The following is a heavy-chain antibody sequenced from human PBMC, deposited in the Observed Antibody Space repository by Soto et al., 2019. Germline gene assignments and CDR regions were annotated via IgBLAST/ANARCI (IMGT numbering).Heavy chain of an antibody. CDR3: ARDEGDGYNSGYYDYGMDV. Sequence: QVQLVESGGGVVQPGRSLRLSCAASGFTFSSYAMHWVRQAPGQGLEWVAVISYDGSNKYYADSVKGRFTISRDNSKNTLYLQRNSLRAEDTAVYYCARDEGDGYNSGYYDYGMDVWGQGTTVPVSS. CDR1: GFTFSSYA. CDR2: ISYDGSNK. V-gene: IGHV3-30-3*01. J-gene: IGHJ6*02. D-gene: IGHD5-12*01.